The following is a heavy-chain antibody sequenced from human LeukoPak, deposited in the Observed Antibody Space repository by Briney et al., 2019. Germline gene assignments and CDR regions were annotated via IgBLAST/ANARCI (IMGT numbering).Heavy chain of an antibody. V-gene: IGHV5-51*01. J-gene: IGHJ4*02. CDR2: IYPDDSDT. CDR1: GYRFTSSW. D-gene: IGHD2-15*01. CDR3: ARHGRYCSGGSCPVGY. Sequence: GESLKISCKGSGYRFTSSWIGWVRQMPGKGLEWMGIIYPDDSDTRYSPSFEGQITISVDKSISTAYLQWSSLKASDTAMYYCARHGRYCSGGSCPVGYWGQGTLVTVSS.